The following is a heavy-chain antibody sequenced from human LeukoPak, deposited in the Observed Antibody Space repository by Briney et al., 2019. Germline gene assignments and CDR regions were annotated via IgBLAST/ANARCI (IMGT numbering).Heavy chain of an antibody. J-gene: IGHJ6*03. D-gene: IGHD3-22*01. Sequence: ASVKVFCKASGYTFTGYYMHWVRQAPGQGLEWMGWINPNSGGTNYAQKFQGRVTMTRDTSISTAYMELSRLRSDDTAVYYCARDTYYYDSSGYYPSLDYYYYMDVWGKGTTVTVSS. CDR2: INPNSGGT. CDR3: ARDTYYYDSSGYYPSLDYYYYMDV. V-gene: IGHV1-2*02. CDR1: GYTFTGYY.